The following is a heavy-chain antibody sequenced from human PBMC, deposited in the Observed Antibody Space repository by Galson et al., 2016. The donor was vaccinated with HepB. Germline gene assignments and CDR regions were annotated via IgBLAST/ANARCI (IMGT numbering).Heavy chain of an antibody. CDR3: AGGRCGGDCSSPRGPWYSDV. J-gene: IGHJ2*01. CDR1: GYTFTNND. D-gene: IGHD2-21*01. CDR2: MNAKSGDT. Sequence: SVKVSCKASGYTFTNNDVNWVRQAPGQGLEWMGWMNAKSGDTGYAQNFQDRVTMTRDTSVSTAYLELSSLRSEDTAVYYCAGGRCGGDCSSPRGPWYSDVWGRGTLVTVSS. V-gene: IGHV1-8*01.